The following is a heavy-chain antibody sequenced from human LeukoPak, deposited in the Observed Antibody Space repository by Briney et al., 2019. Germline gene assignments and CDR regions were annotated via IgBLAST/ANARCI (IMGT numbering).Heavy chain of an antibody. CDR3: ARRYSSGFYYFDY. Sequence: SETLSLTCSVYGGSFSGYYWTWIRQPPGKGLEWIGEIDHSESANHSPSLKSRLTMLVDTSKSQFSLRLNSVTAADTATYYCARRYSSGFYYFDYWGQGALVTVSS. CDR2: IDHSESA. CDR1: GGSFSGYY. D-gene: IGHD6-19*01. J-gene: IGHJ4*02. V-gene: IGHV4-34*01.